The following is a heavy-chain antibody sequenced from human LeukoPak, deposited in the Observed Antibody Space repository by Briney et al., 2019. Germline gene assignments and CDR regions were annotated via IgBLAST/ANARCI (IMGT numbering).Heavy chain of an antibody. CDR1: GFIFDDYA. CDR3: AKDVQMTRNDYYNYFDY. D-gene: IGHD3-22*01. Sequence: GGSLRLSCVTSGFIFDDYAMHWVRQGPGKGLEWVSGISSNSGGIAYADSMKGRFTISRDNAKNSLYLQMNSLRPEDTALYYCAKDVQMTRNDYYNYFDYWGQGTLVTVSS. V-gene: IGHV3-9*01. J-gene: IGHJ4*02. CDR2: ISSNSGGI.